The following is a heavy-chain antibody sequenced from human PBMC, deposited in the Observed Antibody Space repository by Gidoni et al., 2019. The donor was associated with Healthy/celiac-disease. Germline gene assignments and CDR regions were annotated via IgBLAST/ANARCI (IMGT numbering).Heavy chain of an antibody. CDR3: ARGVYYGSGSYYLYFDY. Sequence: QVQLVQSGAEVKKPGASVKVSCKASGYTFTSSGISWVRPAPGQGLEWMGGISAYNGNTNYAQKLQGRVTMTTDTSTNTAYMELRSLRSDDTAVYYCARGVYYGSGSYYLYFDYWGQGTLVTVSS. V-gene: IGHV1-18*01. D-gene: IGHD3-10*01. CDR1: GYTFTSSG. J-gene: IGHJ4*02. CDR2: ISAYNGNT.